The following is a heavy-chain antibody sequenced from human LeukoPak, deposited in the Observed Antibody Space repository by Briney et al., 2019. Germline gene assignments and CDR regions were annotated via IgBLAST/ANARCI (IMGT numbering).Heavy chain of an antibody. V-gene: IGHV3-53*01. CDR1: GFTVSSNY. Sequence: PGGSLRLSCAASGFTVSSNYMNWVRQAPGKGLEWVSVIYSGGSRIYADSVEGRFAISRDNSNNTLYLQMNSLRAEDTAMYYCAREYYDNSGGEDAFDIWGPGTMVTVSP. D-gene: IGHD3-22*01. J-gene: IGHJ3*02. CDR2: IYSGGSR. CDR3: AREYYDNSGGEDAFDI.